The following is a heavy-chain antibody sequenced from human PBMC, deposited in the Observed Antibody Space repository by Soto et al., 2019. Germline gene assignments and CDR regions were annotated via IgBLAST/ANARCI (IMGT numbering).Heavy chain of an antibody. D-gene: IGHD4-17*01. CDR2: IIPIFGTA. J-gene: IGHJ5*02. V-gene: IGHV1-69*01. CDR1: GGTFSSYA. Sequence: QVQLVQSGAEVKKPGSSVKVSCKASGGTFSSYAISWVRQTPGQGLEWMGGIIPIFGTANYAQKFQGRGTITEDESTSTAYMELSSLRSEDTAVYYCARDLEDYGDYQNWFDPWGQGTLVTVSS. CDR3: ARDLEDYGDYQNWFDP.